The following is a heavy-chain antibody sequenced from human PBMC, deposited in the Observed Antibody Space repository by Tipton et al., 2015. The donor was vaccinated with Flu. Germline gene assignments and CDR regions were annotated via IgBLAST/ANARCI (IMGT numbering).Heavy chain of an antibody. V-gene: IGHV1-18*01. CDR2: ISAYNGNT. CDR3: ARDRGYDFWSGYYAYYYYGMDV. J-gene: IGHJ6*02. CDR1: GYTFTSYG. Sequence: QLVQSGAEVKKPGASVKVSCKASGYTFTSYGISWVRQAPGQGLEWMGWISAYNGNTNYAQKLQGRVTMTTDTSTSTAYMELRSLRSDDTAVYYWARDRGYDFWSGYYAYYYYGMDVWGQGTPVTVSS. D-gene: IGHD3-3*01.